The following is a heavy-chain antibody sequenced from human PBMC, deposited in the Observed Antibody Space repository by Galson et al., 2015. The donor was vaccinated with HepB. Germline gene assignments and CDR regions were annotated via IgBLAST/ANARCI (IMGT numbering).Heavy chain of an antibody. Sequence: SLRLSCAASGFIVRSNYVSWVRQAPGKGLEWVSVVYGGGDTYYADSVKGRFTISRDDSKNMVYLQLRSLRAEDTAVYYCARDVRSLTGTTDHWGQGTPVTVSS. CDR1: GFIVRSNY. J-gene: IGHJ5*02. V-gene: IGHV3-53*01. D-gene: IGHD1-7*01. CDR2: VYGGGDT. CDR3: ARDVRSLTGTTDH.